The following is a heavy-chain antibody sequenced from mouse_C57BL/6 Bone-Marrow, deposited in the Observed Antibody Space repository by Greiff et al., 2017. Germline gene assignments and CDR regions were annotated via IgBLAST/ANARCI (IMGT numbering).Heavy chain of an antibody. D-gene: IGHD1-1*01. J-gene: IGHJ4*01. Sequence: EVKLQESGAELVRPGASVKLSCTASGFNIKDDYMHWVKQRPEQGLEWIGWIDPENGDTEYASKFQGKATITADKSSNTAYLQLSSLTSEDTAVYYCTTGYGSYYYAMDYWGQGTSVTVSS. V-gene: IGHV14-4*01. CDR2: IDPENGDT. CDR1: GFNIKDDY. CDR3: TTGYGSYYYAMDY.